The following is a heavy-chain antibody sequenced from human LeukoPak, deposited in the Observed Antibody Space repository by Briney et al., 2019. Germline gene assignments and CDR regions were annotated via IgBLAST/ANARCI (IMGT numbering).Heavy chain of an antibody. J-gene: IGHJ4*02. D-gene: IGHD5-18*01. CDR1: GGSINSYY. CDR3: ARDEQGYAYFDY. Sequence: SETLSLTCTVSGGSINSYYWSWSRQPAGMGLEWIGRIYSGGSTNYNPSLKSRVTMSVDTSKNQFSLKLGSVTAADTAVYYCARDEQGYAYFDYWGQGTLVTVSS. V-gene: IGHV4-4*07. CDR2: IYSGGST.